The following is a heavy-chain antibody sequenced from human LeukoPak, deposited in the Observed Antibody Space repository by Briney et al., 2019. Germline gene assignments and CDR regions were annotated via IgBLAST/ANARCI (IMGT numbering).Heavy chain of an antibody. CDR3: ARPLTMVRGVTILDAFDI. CDR1: GYTFTSYG. Sequence: GASVKVSCKASGYTFTSYGISWVRQAPGQGLELMGWISAYNGNTNYAQKLQGRVTMTTDTSTSTAYMELRSLRSDDTAVYYCARPLTMVRGVTILDAFDIWGQGTMVTVSS. J-gene: IGHJ3*02. CDR2: ISAYNGNT. D-gene: IGHD3-10*01. V-gene: IGHV1-18*01.